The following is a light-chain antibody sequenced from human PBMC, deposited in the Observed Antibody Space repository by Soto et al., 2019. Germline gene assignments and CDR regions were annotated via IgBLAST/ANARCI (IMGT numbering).Light chain of an antibody. CDR1: QSFSSY. V-gene: IGKV3-11*01. Sequence: EIVLTQSPATLSLSPGERATLSCRASQSFSSYLAWYQQKPGQAPRLLIYDASNRATGIPARFSGSGSGTDFSLTISSLEPEDFAVYYCQQRSNWPLITFGQGTRLE. J-gene: IGKJ5*01. CDR2: DAS. CDR3: QQRSNWPLIT.